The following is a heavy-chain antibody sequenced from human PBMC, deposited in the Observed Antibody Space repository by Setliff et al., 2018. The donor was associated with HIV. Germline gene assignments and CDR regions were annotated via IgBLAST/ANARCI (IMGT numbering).Heavy chain of an antibody. CDR1: GGSFSGYY. CDR2: INHRGST. Sequence: SETLSLTCAVYGGSFSGYYWSWIRQSPGKGLEWIGEINHRGSTNYNSSLKRRVTIAVDTSKNQFSLKMRFVTAADTAVYYCAKAPGGGHYYYYYMDVWGKGTTVTVSS. V-gene: IGHV4-34*01. CDR3: AKAPGGGHYYYYYMDV. J-gene: IGHJ6*03. D-gene: IGHD3-16*01.